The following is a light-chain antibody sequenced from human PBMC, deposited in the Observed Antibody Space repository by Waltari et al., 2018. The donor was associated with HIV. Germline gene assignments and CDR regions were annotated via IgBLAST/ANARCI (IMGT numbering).Light chain of an antibody. CDR1: TSNLGNNF. V-gene: IGLV1-51*01. J-gene: IGLJ2*01. Sequence: QSVLTQPPAVSAAPGQKVAIACSGTTSNLGNNFVCWYQKLQGTAPKPLIFDNHNRPSGVSDRFSASKSGTSATLAITGLHTGDEAEYYCGTWDTSLNAGVFGGGTKVSVL. CDR3: GTWDTSLNAGV. CDR2: DNH.